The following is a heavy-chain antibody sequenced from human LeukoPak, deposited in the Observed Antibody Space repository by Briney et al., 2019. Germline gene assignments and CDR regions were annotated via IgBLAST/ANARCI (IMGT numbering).Heavy chain of an antibody. CDR3: ARGRGDSRGTSFDC. D-gene: IGHD3-22*01. J-gene: IGHJ4*02. Sequence: PSETLSLTCTVSGGSISTYYWSWIRQPPGKGPEWIAYIYYTGTTTYNPSLKSRVTISIDTSRNQFSLNLNSVTAADTAVYYCARGRGDSRGTSFDCWGQGTLVTVSS. V-gene: IGHV4-59*01. CDR2: IYYTGTT. CDR1: GGSISTYY.